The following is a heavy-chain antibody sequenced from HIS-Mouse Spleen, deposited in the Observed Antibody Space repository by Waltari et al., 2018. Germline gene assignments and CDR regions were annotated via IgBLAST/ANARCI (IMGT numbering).Heavy chain of an antibody. Sequence: QLQLQESGPGLVKPSETLSLTCTVAGGSISSSSYYWGWIRRPPGKGLGWIGRIYYSGGPYSNPSLKSRVTISVDTSKNQFSLKLSSVTAADTAVYYCAREIPYSSSWYDWYFDLWGRGTLVTVSS. V-gene: IGHV4-39*07. J-gene: IGHJ2*01. CDR3: AREIPYSSSWYDWYFDL. CDR2: IYYSGGP. D-gene: IGHD6-13*01. CDR1: GGSISSSSYY.